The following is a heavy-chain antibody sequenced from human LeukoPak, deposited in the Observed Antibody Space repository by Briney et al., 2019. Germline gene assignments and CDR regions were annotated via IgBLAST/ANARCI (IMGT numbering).Heavy chain of an antibody. CDR1: GYTFTSFG. V-gene: IGHV1-18*01. CDR2: ISAYNGNT. J-gene: IGHJ4*02. D-gene: IGHD1-26*01. CDR3: AIRTGTYPYYFDY. Sequence: ASVKVSCKASGYTFTSFGLSWLRQAPGQGLEWMGWISAYNGNTNYAQKLQGRVTMTTDTSTRTGYMDLRSLRSDVTAVYYCAIRTGTYPYYFDYWGQGTLVTVSS.